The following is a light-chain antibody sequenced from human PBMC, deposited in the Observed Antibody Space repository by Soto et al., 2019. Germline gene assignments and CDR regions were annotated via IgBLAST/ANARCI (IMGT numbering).Light chain of an antibody. J-gene: IGLJ1*01. CDR3: SSSTSSGTFV. V-gene: IGLV2-14*01. CDR2: EVT. Sequence: QSALTQPASVSGSPGQSITISCTGTSSDVGGYNYVSWYQQHPGKAPKLMIYEVTSRPSGVSNRFSGSKSVNTASLTISGLQAEDEADYYCSSSTSSGTFVFGTGTKLTVL. CDR1: SSDVGGYNY.